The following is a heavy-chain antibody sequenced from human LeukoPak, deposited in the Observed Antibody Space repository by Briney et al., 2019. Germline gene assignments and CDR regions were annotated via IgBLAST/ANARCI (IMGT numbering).Heavy chain of an antibody. CDR1: GFTFSSYS. V-gene: IGHV3-21*01. CDR3: ARAFGYSGYGGFDP. J-gene: IGHJ5*02. D-gene: IGHD5-12*01. CDR2: ISSSSSYI. Sequence: GGSLRLSCAASGFTFSSYSMNWVRQAPGKGLEWVSSISSSSSYIYYADSVKGRFTISRDNAKNSLYLQMNSLRAEDTDVYYCARAFGYSGYGGFDPWGQGTLVTVSS.